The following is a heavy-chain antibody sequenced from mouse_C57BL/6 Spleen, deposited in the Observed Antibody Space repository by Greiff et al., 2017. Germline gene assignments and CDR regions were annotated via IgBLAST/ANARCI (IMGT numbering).Heavy chain of an antibody. CDR1: GYTFTDYY. D-gene: IGHD1-1*01. CDR2: IYPGSGNT. CDR3: AREYGSSSYWYFDV. Sequence: QVQLQQSGAELVRPGASVKLSCKASGYTFTDYYINWVKQRPGQGLEWIARIYPGSGNTYYNGKFKGKATLTAEKSSSTAYMQLSSLTSEDSAVYFCAREYGSSSYWYFDVWGTGTTVTVSS. V-gene: IGHV1-76*01. J-gene: IGHJ1*03.